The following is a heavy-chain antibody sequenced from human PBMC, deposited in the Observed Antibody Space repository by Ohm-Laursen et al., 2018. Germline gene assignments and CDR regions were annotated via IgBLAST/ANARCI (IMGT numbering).Heavy chain of an antibody. V-gene: IGHV3-7*01. CDR2: IKEDGSEK. CDR1: GFRLSVCW. CDR3: ARDASSGYGDYGFDY. J-gene: IGHJ4*02. D-gene: IGHD4-17*01. Sequence: GSLRLSCAASGFRLSVCWMSWVRQAPGKGLEWVANIKEDGSEKKYVDSVKGRFTISRDNAKNSVYLEMNSLRAEDTAVYYCARDASSGYGDYGFDYWGQGTLVTVSS.